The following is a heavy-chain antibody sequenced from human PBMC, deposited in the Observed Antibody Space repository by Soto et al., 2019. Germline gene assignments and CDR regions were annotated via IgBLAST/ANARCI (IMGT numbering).Heavy chain of an antibody. CDR3: ARASPTVTPDY. D-gene: IGHD4-17*01. CDR2: ISSSSSYT. J-gene: IGHJ4*02. CDR1: GFTFSDYY. V-gene: IGHV3-11*05. Sequence: QVQLVESGGGLVKPGGSLRLSCAASGFTFSDYYMSWIRQAPGKGLEWVSYISSSSSYTNYADSVKGRFTISRDNAKNSLYLQMNGLRAEDTAVYYCARASPTVTPDYWGQGTLVTVSS.